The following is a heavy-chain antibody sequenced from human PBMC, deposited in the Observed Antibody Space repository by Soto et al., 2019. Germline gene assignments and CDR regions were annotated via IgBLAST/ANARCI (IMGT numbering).Heavy chain of an antibody. CDR1: GFTFSSYA. V-gene: IGHV3-23*01. D-gene: IGHD4-17*01. Sequence: GGSLRLSCAASGFTFSSYAMSWVRQAPGKGLEWVSAISGSGGSTDYADSVKGRFTISRDNSKNTLYLQMNSLRAEDTAVYYCAKDLRLVIYGDYGGFDPWGQGTLVTVSS. CDR3: AKDLRLVIYGDYGGFDP. CDR2: ISGSGGST. J-gene: IGHJ5*02.